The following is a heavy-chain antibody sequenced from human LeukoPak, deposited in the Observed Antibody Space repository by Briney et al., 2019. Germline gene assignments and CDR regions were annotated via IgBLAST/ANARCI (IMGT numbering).Heavy chain of an antibody. J-gene: IGHJ3*02. CDR1: GGSISSGSYY. D-gene: IGHD6-13*01. Sequence: SETLPLTCTVSGGSISSGSYYWSWIRQPAGKGLEWIGRIYTSGSTNYNPSLKSRVTISVDTSKNQFSLKLSSVTAADTAVYYCARDLSYSSSWGAFDIWGQGTMVTVSS. CDR3: ARDLSYSSSWGAFDI. CDR2: IYTSGST. V-gene: IGHV4-61*02.